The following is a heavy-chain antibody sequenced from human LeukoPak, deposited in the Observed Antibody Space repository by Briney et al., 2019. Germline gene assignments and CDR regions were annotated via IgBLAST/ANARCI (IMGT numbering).Heavy chain of an antibody. CDR2: IGGSVGST. Sequence: GGSLRLSCAASGFTFSSYAMRWVRQAPGKGLGWVSAIGGSVGSTYYAHSVKGRLTISRVNSKNTLYMQMNSLRAEDTAVYYCAKGRVVVITTHDYWGQGTLVTVSS. V-gene: IGHV3-23*01. CDR3: AKGRVVVITTHDY. D-gene: IGHD3-22*01. J-gene: IGHJ4*02. CDR1: GFTFSSYA.